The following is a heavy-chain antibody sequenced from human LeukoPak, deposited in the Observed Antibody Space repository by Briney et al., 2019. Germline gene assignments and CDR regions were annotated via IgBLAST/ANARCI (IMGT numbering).Heavy chain of an antibody. CDR3: ARPLGSIGYYYVL. CDR1: GYSFTSYW. V-gene: IGHV5-51*01. CDR2: IYPGDSDT. J-gene: IGHJ4*02. D-gene: IGHD3-22*01. Sequence: GASLKISCKGSGYSFTSYWIGWVRQMPGKGLEWMGIIYPGDSDTRYSPSFQGQVTISADKSISTAYLQWSSLKASDTAIYCGARPLGSIGYYYVLWGQRTLVTVSS.